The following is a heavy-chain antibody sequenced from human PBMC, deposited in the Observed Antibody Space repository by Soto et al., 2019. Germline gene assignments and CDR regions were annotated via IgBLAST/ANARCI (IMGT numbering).Heavy chain of an antibody. D-gene: IGHD6-19*01. V-gene: IGHV3-48*02. CDR2: ISSSSSTI. CDR3: ASGQVTVAGNFDY. Sequence: GGSLRLSCAASGFTFSSYSMNWVRQAPGKGLEWVSYISSSSSTIYYADSVKGRFTISRDNAKNSLYLQMNSLRDEDTAVYYCASGQVTVAGNFDYWAREPWSPSPQ. CDR1: GFTFSSYS. J-gene: IGHJ4*02.